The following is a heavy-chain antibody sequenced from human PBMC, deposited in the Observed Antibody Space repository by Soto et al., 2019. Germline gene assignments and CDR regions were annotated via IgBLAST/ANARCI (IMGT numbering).Heavy chain of an antibody. D-gene: IGHD1-7*01. CDR1: GFIFSNYW. Sequence: GGSLRLSCATSGFIFSNYWMHWVRQAPGKGLVWVSRINTDGSSTSYADSVKGRFTMSRDNAKNTLYLQLNSLRAEDTALYYCARDANWNYVPGYFDYWGQGTLVTVSS. J-gene: IGHJ4*02. CDR3: ARDANWNYVPGYFDY. CDR2: INTDGSST. V-gene: IGHV3-74*01.